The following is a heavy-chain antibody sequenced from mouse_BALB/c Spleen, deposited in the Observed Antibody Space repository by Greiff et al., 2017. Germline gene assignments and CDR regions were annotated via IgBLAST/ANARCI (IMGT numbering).Heavy chain of an antibody. CDR1: GFSLTSYD. CDR2: IWTGGGT. Sequence: VMLVESGPGLVAPSQSLSITCTVSGFSLTSYDISWIRQPPGKGLEWLGVIWTGGGTNYNSAFMSRLSISKDNSKSQVFLKMNSLQTDDTAIYYCVRDPDYGSSYGYAMDYWGQGTSVTVSS. D-gene: IGHD1-1*01. V-gene: IGHV2-9-2*01. CDR3: VRDPDYGSSYGYAMDY. J-gene: IGHJ4*01.